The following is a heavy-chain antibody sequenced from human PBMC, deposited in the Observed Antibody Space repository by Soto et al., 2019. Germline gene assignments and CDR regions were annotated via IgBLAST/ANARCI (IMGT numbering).Heavy chain of an antibody. D-gene: IGHD2-21*01. CDR1: GFTFSSYG. CDR3: ARGDRGYYYYGMDV. V-gene: IGHV3-30*03. CDR2: ISYDGSNK. Sequence: GGSLRLSCAASGFTFSSYGMHWVRQAPGKGLEWVAVISYDGSNKYYADSMKGRFTISRDNSKNTLYLQMNSLRAEDTAVYYCARGDRGYYYYGMDVWGQGTTVTVSS. J-gene: IGHJ6*02.